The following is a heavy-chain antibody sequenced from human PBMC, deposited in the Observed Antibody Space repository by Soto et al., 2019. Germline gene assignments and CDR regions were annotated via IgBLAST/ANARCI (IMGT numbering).Heavy chain of an antibody. Sequence: PGGSLRLSCAASGFTFSSYTMNWVRQAPGKGLEWISHITHSSSAIYYADSVRGRFTVSRDNAKNSLYLQLNSLRAEETAVYYCAASILVSRQYFDLWGRGTLVTVSS. CDR1: GFTFSSYT. D-gene: IGHD3-9*01. CDR3: AASILVSRQYFDL. CDR2: ITHSSSAI. V-gene: IGHV3-48*01. J-gene: IGHJ2*01.